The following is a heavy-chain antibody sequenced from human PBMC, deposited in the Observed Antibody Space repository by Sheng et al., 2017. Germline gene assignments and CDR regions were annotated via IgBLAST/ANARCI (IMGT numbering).Heavy chain of an antibody. Sequence: QVQLQESGPGLVKPSETLSLTCTVSGGSISSYYWSWIRQPAGKGLEWIGRIYTSGSTNYNPSLKSRVTMSVDTSKNQFSLKLSSVTAADTAVYYCARVPRGYSYGSDYYYYMDVWGKGTTVTVSS. J-gene: IGHJ6*03. V-gene: IGHV4-4*07. D-gene: IGHD5-18*01. CDR3: ARVPRGYSYGSDYYYYMDV. CDR2: IYTSGST. CDR1: GGSISSYY.